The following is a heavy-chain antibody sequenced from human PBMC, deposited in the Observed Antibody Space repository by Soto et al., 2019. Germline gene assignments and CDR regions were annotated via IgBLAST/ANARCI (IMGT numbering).Heavy chain of an antibody. CDR3: ASRDPGTSVDY. J-gene: IGHJ4*02. D-gene: IGHD1-7*01. CDR2: IFHGGST. Sequence: SETLSLTCAVYGGSFSGYFWSWIRRPPGKGLEWIGEIFHGGSTNYSPSLKSRVTISVDTSINHISLNVTTLTAAYTAVYYCASRDPGTSVDYWAQGTVVTVSS. V-gene: IGHV4-34*12. CDR1: GGSFSGYF.